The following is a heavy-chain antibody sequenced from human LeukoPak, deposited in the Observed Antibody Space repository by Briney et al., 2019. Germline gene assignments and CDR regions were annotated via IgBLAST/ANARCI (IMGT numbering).Heavy chain of an antibody. J-gene: IGHJ4*02. CDR3: VASDDNSSWYDY. D-gene: IGHD6-13*01. CDR2: FDPEDGET. V-gene: IGHV1-24*01. CDR1: GYTLSELS. Sequence: ASVKVSCKVSGYTLSELSMHWVRQAPGKGFEWMGSFDPEDGETIYAKKFQGVFTMTEDSSTDTAYMELSSLRSEDTAVYFCVASDDNSSWYDYWGQGTLVIVSS.